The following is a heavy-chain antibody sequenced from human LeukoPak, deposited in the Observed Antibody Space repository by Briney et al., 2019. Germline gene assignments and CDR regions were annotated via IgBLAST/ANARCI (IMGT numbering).Heavy chain of an antibody. CDR3: AREGHLGGNYHGDLRY. D-gene: IGHD1-26*01. CDR1: GASISRGAYY. V-gene: IGHV4-30-2*01. Sequence: SETLSLTCTVSGASISRGAYYWSWTRQPPGKGLEWIGYIFHSGSTYYNPSLKSRVTISVDRSKNQFSLNLSSVTAADTAVYYCAREGHLGGNYHGDLRYWGQGTLVTVSS. CDR2: IFHSGST. J-gene: IGHJ4*02.